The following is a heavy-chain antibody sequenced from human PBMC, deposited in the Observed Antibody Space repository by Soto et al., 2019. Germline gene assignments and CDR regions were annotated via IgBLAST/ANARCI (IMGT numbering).Heavy chain of an antibody. Sequence: GGSLRLSCAASGFTFSRYAMSWVRQAPGKGLEWVSAISGSGGSTYYADSVKGRFTISRDNSKNTLYLQMNSLRAEDTAVYYCAKINKGWPRYYFDYWGQGTLVTVSS. D-gene: IGHD6-19*01. CDR2: ISGSGGST. CDR1: GFTFSRYA. V-gene: IGHV3-23*01. J-gene: IGHJ4*02. CDR3: AKINKGWPRYYFDY.